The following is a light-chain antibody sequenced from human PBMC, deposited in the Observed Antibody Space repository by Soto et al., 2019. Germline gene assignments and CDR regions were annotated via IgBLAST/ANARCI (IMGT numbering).Light chain of an antibody. CDR1: SSNIGNNA. V-gene: IGLV1-36*01. Sequence: QSVRTQPPSVSEAPRQRVTISCSGSSSNIGNNAVNWYQQLPGKAPKLLIYYDDLLPSGVSDRFSGSKSGTSASLSISGLQSEYEADYYCAAWDDSLNGYVFGNGTKVTV. CDR2: YDD. J-gene: IGLJ1*01. CDR3: AAWDDSLNGYV.